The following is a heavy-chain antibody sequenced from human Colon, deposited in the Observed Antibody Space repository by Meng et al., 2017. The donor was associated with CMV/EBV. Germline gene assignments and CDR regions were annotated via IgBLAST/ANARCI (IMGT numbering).Heavy chain of an antibody. Sequence: ETLSLTCAASGFTFSNYAMTWVRQAPGKGLEWVSTISGSGGSTYDGDSVKGRFTTSRDNSENTLFLQMNSLRAEDTAVYYCARWSFVKEVVPAAPTFQHWGQGTLVTVSS. CDR1: GFTFSNYA. V-gene: IGHV3-23*01. CDR3: ARWSFVKEVVPAAPTFQH. CDR2: ISGSGGST. J-gene: IGHJ1*01. D-gene: IGHD2-2*01.